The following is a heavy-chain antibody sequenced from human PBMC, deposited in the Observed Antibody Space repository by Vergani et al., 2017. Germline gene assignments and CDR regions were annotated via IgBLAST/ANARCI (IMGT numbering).Heavy chain of an antibody. CDR3: ANMVRGNWFDP. CDR1: GFTFSSYA. J-gene: IGHJ5*02. Sequence: EVQLLESGGGLVQPGGSLRLSCAASGFTFSSYAMSWVRQAPGKGLEWVSAISGSGGSTYYADSVRGRFTIFRDNSKNTLYLQMNSLGAEDTAVDYCANMVRGNWFDPWRQGTLVTGSS. V-gene: IGHV3-23*01. D-gene: IGHD3-10*01. CDR2: ISGSGGST.